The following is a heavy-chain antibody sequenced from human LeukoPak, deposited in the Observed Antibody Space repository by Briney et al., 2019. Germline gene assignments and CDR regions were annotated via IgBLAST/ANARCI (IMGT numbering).Heavy chain of an antibody. CDR2: ISRSSSTI. D-gene: IGHD6-6*01. J-gene: IGHJ3*02. CDR1: GFIFSSYS. V-gene: IGHV3-48*01. CDR3: ARDPYSSSAFDI. Sequence: GGSLRLSCAASGFIFSSYSMNWVRQAPGKGLEWVSYISRSSSTIYYADSVKGRFTISRDNAKNSLYLQMNSLRAEDTAVYYCARDPYSSSAFDIWGQGTVVTVSS.